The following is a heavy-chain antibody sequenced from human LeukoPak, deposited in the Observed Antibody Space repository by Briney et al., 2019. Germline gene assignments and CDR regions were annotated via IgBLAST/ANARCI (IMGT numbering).Heavy chain of an antibody. CDR1: GYSFTSYW. CDR3: ATDFYCNNKGCFYYMDV. V-gene: IGHV5-51*01. CDR2: VYPGDSDT. J-gene: IGHJ6*03. D-gene: IGHD2/OR15-2a*01. Sequence: GESLKISCKGSGYSFTSYWIGWVRQMPGKGLEWMGIVYPGDSDTRHSPSFQGQVTISADKSISTAYLQWSSLKAEDTAIYYCATDFYCNNKGCFYYMDVWGKGTTVTVSS.